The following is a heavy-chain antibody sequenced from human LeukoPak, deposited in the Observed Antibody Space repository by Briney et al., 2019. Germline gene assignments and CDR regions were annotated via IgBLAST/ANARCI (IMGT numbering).Heavy chain of an antibody. Sequence: SSETLSLTCTVSGGSISSSSYYWGWIRQPPGKGLEWIGSIYYSGSTYYNPSLKSRVTISVDTSKNQFSLKLSSVTAADTAVYYCARRIAARTAPFDYWGQGTLVTVSS. D-gene: IGHD6-6*01. CDR3: ARRIAARTAPFDY. V-gene: IGHV4-39*07. J-gene: IGHJ4*02. CDR1: GGSISSSSYY. CDR2: IYYSGST.